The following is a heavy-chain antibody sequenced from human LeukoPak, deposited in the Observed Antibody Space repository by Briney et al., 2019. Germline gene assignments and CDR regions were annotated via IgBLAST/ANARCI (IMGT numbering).Heavy chain of an antibody. CDR2: ITQDGSEK. D-gene: IGHD3-16*01. V-gene: IGHV3-7*01. CDR1: GFTVSSNY. J-gene: IGHJ4*02. CDR3: TRRLDE. Sequence: PGGSLRLSCAASGFTVSSNYMSWVRQAPGKGLEWVANITQDGSEKNCLDSVKGRFTISRDNAQNSLYLQMNGLRVEDTAVYYCTRRLDEWGQGTLVTVSS.